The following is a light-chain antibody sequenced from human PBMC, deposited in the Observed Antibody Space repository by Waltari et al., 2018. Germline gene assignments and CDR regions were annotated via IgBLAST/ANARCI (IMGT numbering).Light chain of an antibody. CDR1: RRDIGGYNY. J-gene: IGLJ3*02. CDR3: SSYTSSSTLV. V-gene: IGLV2-14*03. Sequence: QSALTQPASVSGSPGQSITISCTGTRRDIGGYNYVSWYQQHPGKAPKLMIFDVSNRPSVVSNRFSGSKSCNTASLTISRLQAEDEADYYCSSYTSSSTLVFGGGTKLTVL. CDR2: DVS.